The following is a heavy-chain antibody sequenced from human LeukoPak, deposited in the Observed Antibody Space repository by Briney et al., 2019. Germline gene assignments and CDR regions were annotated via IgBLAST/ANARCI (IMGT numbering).Heavy chain of an antibody. CDR2: INHSGST. Sequence: PSETLSLTCAVYGGSFSGYYWSWIRQPPGKGLEWIGEINHSGSTNYNPSLKSRVTISVDTSKNQFSLKLSSVTAADTAVYYCASRIAAADNAVGWFDPWGQGTLVTVSS. D-gene: IGHD6-13*01. V-gene: IGHV4-34*01. CDR3: ASRIAAADNAVGWFDP. J-gene: IGHJ5*02. CDR1: GGSFSGYY.